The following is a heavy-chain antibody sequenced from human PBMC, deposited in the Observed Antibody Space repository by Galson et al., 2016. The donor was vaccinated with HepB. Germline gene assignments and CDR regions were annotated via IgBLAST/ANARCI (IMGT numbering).Heavy chain of an antibody. D-gene: IGHD5-18*01. CDR3: AKVFRQYSYGYSGWYFDL. CDR2: ISPDGSKI. J-gene: IGHJ2*01. V-gene: IGHV3-30*18. CDR1: GFIFNNFG. Sequence: SLRLSCAASGFIFNNFGMHWVRQAPGKGLEWVAVISPDGSKIYYADSVKGRFTISRDHSKGTLFLQMNSLRADDTAMYYGAKVFRQYSYGYSGWYFDLWGRGTLVTVSS.